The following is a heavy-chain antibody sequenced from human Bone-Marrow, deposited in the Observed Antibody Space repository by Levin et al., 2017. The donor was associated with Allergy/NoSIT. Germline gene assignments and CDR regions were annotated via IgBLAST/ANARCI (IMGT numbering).Heavy chain of an antibody. CDR3: ARHAYSSSWYGDFDI. CDR2: IYYSGST. Sequence: SETLSLTCTVSGGSISSSSYYWGWIRQPPGTGLEWIGSIYYSGSTYYNPSLKSRVTISVDTSKNQFSLKLSSVTAADTAVYYCARHAYSSSWYGDFDIWGQGTMVTVSS. V-gene: IGHV4-39*01. CDR1: GGSISSSSYY. J-gene: IGHJ3*02. D-gene: IGHD6-13*01.